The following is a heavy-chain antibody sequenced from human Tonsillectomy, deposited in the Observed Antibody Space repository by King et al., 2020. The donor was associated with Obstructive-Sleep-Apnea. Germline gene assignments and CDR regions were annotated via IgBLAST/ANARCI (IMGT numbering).Heavy chain of an antibody. Sequence: VQLVQSGGGLVQPGGSLRLSCAASGSTFSSYWMSWVRRAPGKGLEWVANIKQDGIEKYYEDSVRGRFTISRDNAKNSLYLQMNSLRAEDTAVYYCVRAKELSYRGYSGYDYWGQGTLVTVSS. V-gene: IGHV3-7*03. D-gene: IGHD5-12*01. CDR1: GSTFSSYW. J-gene: IGHJ4*02. CDR2: IKQDGIEK. CDR3: VRAKELSYRGYSGYDY.